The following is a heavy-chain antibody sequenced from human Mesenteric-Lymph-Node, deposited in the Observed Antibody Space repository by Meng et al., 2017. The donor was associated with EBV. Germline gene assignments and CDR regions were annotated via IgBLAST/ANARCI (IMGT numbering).Heavy chain of an antibody. CDR3: ATTPYDSSGHHYYFDY. V-gene: IGHV3-74*01. CDR1: GVTLSRYW. D-gene: IGHD3-22*01. Sequence: EVQLVGYGGGLVQRGGSVRLSCAVSGVTLSRYWIHWVRQVPGKGLVWVSRISSGGTITVYADSVKGRFTISRDNAKNTVFLQMHSLTAEDTAVYYCATTPYDSSGHHYYFDYWERGPLGTVAS. CDR2: ISSGGTIT. J-gene: IGHJ4*02.